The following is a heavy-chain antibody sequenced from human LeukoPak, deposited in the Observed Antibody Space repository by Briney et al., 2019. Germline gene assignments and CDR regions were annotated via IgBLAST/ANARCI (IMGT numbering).Heavy chain of an antibody. Sequence: GGSLRLSCAASGFTFSSYAMSWVRQAPGKGLEWVSAISGSGGSTYYADSVKGRFTISRDDSKNTLYLQMNSLRAEDTAVYYCAKDELGQWLVRFMGYWGQGTLVTVSS. CDR1: GFTFSSYA. V-gene: IGHV3-23*01. CDR3: AKDELGQWLVRFMGY. J-gene: IGHJ4*02. CDR2: ISGSGGST. D-gene: IGHD6-19*01.